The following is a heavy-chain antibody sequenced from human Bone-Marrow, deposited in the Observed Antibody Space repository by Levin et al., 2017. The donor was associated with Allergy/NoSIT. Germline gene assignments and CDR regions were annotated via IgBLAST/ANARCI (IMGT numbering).Heavy chain of an antibody. V-gene: IGHV1-24*01. D-gene: IGHD3-22*01. J-gene: IGHJ4*02. Sequence: ASVKVSCKVSGYTLTEFSMHWVRQAPGQGLEWMGGFDPEDGETIYAQKFQGRVTMTEDTSTDTASMELSSLRSEDTAMYYCATEHAPGLEKYYDASGLREWGQETLVTVSS. CDR3: ATEHAPGLEKYYDASGLRE. CDR2: FDPEDGET. CDR1: GYTLTEFS.